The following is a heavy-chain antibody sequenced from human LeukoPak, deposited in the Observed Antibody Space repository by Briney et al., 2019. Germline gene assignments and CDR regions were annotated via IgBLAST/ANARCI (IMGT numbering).Heavy chain of an antibody. CDR3: ARAGSCSSTSCYYYYYYMDV. CDR2: IKQDGSEK. J-gene: IGHJ6*03. V-gene: IGHV3-7*01. CDR1: GFTFSSYW. D-gene: IGHD2-2*01. Sequence: GGSLRPSCAASGFTFSSYWMSWVRQAPGKGLEWVANIKQDGSEKYYVDSVKGRFTIYRDNAKNSLYLQMNSLRAEDSAVYYCARAGSCSSTSCYYYYYYMDVWGKVITVTVSS.